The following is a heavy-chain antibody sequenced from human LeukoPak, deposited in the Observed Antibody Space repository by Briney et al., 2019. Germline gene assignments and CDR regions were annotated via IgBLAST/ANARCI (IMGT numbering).Heavy chain of an antibody. CDR1: GFTFSSYG. Sequence: PGGSLRLSCAASGFTFSSYGMHWVRQAPGKGLEWVAVISYDGSNKYYADSVKGRVTISRDNSKNTLYLQMNSLRAEDTAVYYCAAETHDSSGYYYYYYYMDVWGKGTTVTVSS. CDR3: AAETHDSSGYYYYYYYMDV. V-gene: IGHV3-30*03. CDR2: ISYDGSNK. J-gene: IGHJ6*03. D-gene: IGHD3-22*01.